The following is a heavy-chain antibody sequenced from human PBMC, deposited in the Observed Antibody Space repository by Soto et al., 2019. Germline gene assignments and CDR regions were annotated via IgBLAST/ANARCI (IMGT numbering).Heavy chain of an antibody. Sequence: QVQLVQSGAEVKKPGSSVKVSCKASGGTFNNYAFSWVRQAPGQGLEWMGGIIPIFGAGHYAQKFQDRVTITADKSTSTVYMELISLRSEDTAVYYCARGVECRGYCIKKPTWLDPWGQGTLVTVSS. D-gene: IGHD2-15*01. CDR3: ARGVECRGYCIKKPTWLDP. J-gene: IGHJ5*02. V-gene: IGHV1-69*06. CDR1: GGTFNNYA. CDR2: IIPIFGAG.